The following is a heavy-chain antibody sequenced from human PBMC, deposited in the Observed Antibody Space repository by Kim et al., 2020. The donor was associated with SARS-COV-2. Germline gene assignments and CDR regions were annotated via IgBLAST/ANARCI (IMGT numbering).Heavy chain of an antibody. D-gene: IGHD3-3*01. J-gene: IGHJ4*02. V-gene: IGHV4-34*01. CDR3: AGRYYDFWSGYSPFDY. Sequence: SLKSRVTISVDTSKNQFSLKLSSVTAADTAVYYCAGRYYDFWSGYSPFDYWGQGTLVTVSS.